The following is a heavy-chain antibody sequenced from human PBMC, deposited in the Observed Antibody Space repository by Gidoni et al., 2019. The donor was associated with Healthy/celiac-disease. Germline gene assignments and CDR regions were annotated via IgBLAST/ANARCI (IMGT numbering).Heavy chain of an antibody. CDR2: ISGCGGST. Sequence: EVQLLESGGGLVQPGGSLRLSCAASGFTFSSYAMSWVRQAPGKGLEWVSAISGCGGSTYYADAVKGRFTIYRDNSKNTLYLQMNSLRAEDTAVYYCAKDRIAAAGTGGYYYYGMDVWGQGTTVTVSS. D-gene: IGHD6-13*01. CDR3: AKDRIAAAGTGGYYYYGMDV. J-gene: IGHJ6*02. V-gene: IGHV3-23*01. CDR1: GFTFSSYA.